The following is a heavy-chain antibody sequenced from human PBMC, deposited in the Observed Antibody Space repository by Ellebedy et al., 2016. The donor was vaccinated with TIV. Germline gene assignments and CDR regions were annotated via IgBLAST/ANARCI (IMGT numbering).Heavy chain of an antibody. V-gene: IGHV1-58*02. CDR3: AAWGKNYYDSSDYFFAFDI. Sequence: SVKVSXKASGHIFTSYGIHWVRQAPGQSLEWIGWIVVGSGHTNYAQNFKDTVTITRDMSTGTAYMELSNLRFEDTAVYYCAAWGKNYYDSSDYFFAFDIWGQGTMVTVSS. CDR1: GHIFTSYG. D-gene: IGHD3-22*01. J-gene: IGHJ3*02. CDR2: IVVGSGHT.